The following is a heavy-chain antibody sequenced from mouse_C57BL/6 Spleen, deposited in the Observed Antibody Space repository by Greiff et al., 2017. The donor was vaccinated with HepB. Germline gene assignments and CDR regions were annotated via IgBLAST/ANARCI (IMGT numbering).Heavy chain of an antibody. D-gene: IGHD4-1*01. CDR1: GFTFSDYG. Sequence: EVMLVESGGGLVKPGGSLKLSCAASGFTFSDYGMHWVRQAPEKGLEWVAYISSGSSTIYYADKVKGRFTITRDNAKNTLFLQMTSLRSEDTAMYYCARLGRDAMDYWGQGTSVTVSS. V-gene: IGHV5-17*01. CDR3: ARLGRDAMDY. CDR2: ISSGSSTI. J-gene: IGHJ4*01.